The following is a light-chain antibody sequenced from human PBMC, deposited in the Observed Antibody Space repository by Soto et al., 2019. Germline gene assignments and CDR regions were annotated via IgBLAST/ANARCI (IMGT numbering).Light chain of an antibody. CDR2: GAS. Sequence: EIVMTQSPATLSVPPGKRATLSCRASQSVSSDLAWYQQKPGQAPRLLIYGASTRATGIPARFSGSGSGTNFTLTTSSLHFVDFAAYYCQHYNIWATFAQATRLEIK. J-gene: IGKJ5*01. CDR3: QHYNIWAT. V-gene: IGKV3-15*01. CDR1: QSVSSD.